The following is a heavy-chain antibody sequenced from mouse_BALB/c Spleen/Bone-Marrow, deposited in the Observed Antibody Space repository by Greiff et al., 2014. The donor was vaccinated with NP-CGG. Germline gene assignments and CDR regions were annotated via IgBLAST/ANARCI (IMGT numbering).Heavy chain of an antibody. Sequence: EVQLVESGGGLVQPGGSRKLSCAASGFTFSSFGMHWVRQAPEKGLEGVAYISSGSSTIYYADTVKGRFTISRDNPKNTLFLQMTSLRSEDTAMYYCARLRRYYGYFDYWGQGTTLTVSS. CDR1: GFTFSSFG. CDR3: ARLRRYYGYFDY. J-gene: IGHJ2*01. D-gene: IGHD1-1*01. CDR2: ISSGSSTI. V-gene: IGHV5-17*02.